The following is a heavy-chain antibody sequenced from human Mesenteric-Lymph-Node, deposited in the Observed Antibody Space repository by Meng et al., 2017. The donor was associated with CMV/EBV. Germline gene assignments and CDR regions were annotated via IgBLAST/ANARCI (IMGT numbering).Heavy chain of an antibody. CDR2: IKQDGREK. CDR1: GFTFSNHW. J-gene: IGHJ4*02. V-gene: IGHV3-7*01. CDR3: AREPQDY. Sequence: GGSLRLSCAASGFTFSNHWMSWVRQTPGKGLEWVANIKQDGREKHYVDSVKGRFTISRDNAKNSLFLQMNSLRAEDTAVYYCAREPQDYWGQGTLVTVSS.